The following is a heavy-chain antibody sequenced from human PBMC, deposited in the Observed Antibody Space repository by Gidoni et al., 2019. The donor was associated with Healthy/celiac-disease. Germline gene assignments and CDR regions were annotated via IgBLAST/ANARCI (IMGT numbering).Heavy chain of an antibody. CDR2: IRSKAYGGTT. V-gene: IGHV3-49*03. CDR1: GFTFGDYA. Sequence: TASGFTFGDYAMSWFRQAPGKGLVWVGFIRSKAYGGTTEYAASVKGRFTISRDDPKSIAYLQMNSLKTEDTAVYYCTRDLKDSSSWYDYYYGMDVWGQGTTVTVSS. D-gene: IGHD6-13*01. J-gene: IGHJ6*02. CDR3: TRDLKDSSSWYDYYYGMDV.